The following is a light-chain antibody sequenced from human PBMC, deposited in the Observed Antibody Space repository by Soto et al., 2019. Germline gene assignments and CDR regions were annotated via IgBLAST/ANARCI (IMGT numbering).Light chain of an antibody. CDR2: KAS. V-gene: IGKV1-5*03. Sequence: DIQMTQSPSTLSGSVGDRVTITCRASQTISSWLAWYQQKPGKAPKLLIYKASTLKSGVPSRFSGSGSGTEFTRTISSLQPDDFATYYCQHYNSYSEAFGQGTKVEIK. J-gene: IGKJ1*01. CDR1: QTISSW. CDR3: QHYNSYSEA.